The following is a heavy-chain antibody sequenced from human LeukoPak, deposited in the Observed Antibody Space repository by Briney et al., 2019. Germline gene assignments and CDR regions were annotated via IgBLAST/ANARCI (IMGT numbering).Heavy chain of an antibody. Sequence: KTSETLSLTCAVYGGSFTGYYWSWIRQSPGKGLEWIGEINHRGSTNYNPSLKSRVTISGDTSKNQLSLRLTSVTAADTAVYYCVGQVATGSMDVWGQGTTVTVSS. J-gene: IGHJ6*02. D-gene: IGHD5-12*01. CDR3: VGQVATGSMDV. CDR1: GGSFTGYY. V-gene: IGHV4-34*01. CDR2: INHRGST.